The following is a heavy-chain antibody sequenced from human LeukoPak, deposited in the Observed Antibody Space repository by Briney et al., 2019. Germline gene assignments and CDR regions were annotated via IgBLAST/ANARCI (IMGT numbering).Heavy chain of an antibody. V-gene: IGHV1-69*01. CDR2: IIPIFGTA. Sequence: SVKVSCKASGGTFSSYAISWVRQAPGQGLEWMGGIIPIFGTANYAQKFQGRVTITSDESTSTAYMELSSLRSEDTAVYYCARGDCSSTSCYLENAFDIWGQGTMVTVSS. D-gene: IGHD2-2*01. CDR1: GGTFSSYA. CDR3: ARGDCSSTSCYLENAFDI. J-gene: IGHJ3*02.